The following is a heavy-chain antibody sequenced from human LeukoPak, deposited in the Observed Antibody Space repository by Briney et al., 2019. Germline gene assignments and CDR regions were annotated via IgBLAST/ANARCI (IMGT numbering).Heavy chain of an antibody. CDR2: RHYDGSRK. J-gene: IGHJ1*01. V-gene: IGHV3-30*02. CDR1: GFTSSSYG. CDR3: AKDATAGGPEYFQH. D-gene: IGHD6-13*01. Sequence: QAGGSLRLSRAASGFTSSSYGVHWVRQAPGKGLEWVAFRHYDGSRKYYADSVKGRFTISRDNSRNTLILQMNSLRAEDTGVYYCAKDATAGGPEYFQHWGQGTLVTVSS.